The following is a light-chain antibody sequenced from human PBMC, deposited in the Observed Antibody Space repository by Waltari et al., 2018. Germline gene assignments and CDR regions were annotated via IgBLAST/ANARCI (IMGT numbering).Light chain of an antibody. V-gene: IGLV2-23*01. CDR1: NNDVGTYYL. J-gene: IGLJ3*02. Sequence: QSALTQPASMSASPGQSITISCTPPNNDVGTYYLVSWYQQHPGRAPKLLIFQGTKRPSEVSGRFSGSKFADTASLTISGLQPEDEADYYCCSYAGTWLFGGGTKVTVL. CDR3: CSYAGTWL. CDR2: QGT.